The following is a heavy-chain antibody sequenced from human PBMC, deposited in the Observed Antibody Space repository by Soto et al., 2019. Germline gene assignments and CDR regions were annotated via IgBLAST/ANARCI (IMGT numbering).Heavy chain of an antibody. Sequence: QITLKESGPTLVKPTQTLTLTCTFSGFSLSTSGVGVGWIRQPPGKALEWLALIYWDDDKRYSPSLKSRLTITKDTSKNQVVLTMTNMDPVDTATYYCAHQTGLHSSAPAWLYDDHGMDLW. CDR3: AHQTGLHSSAPAWLYDDHGMDL. CDR2: IYWDDDK. J-gene: IGHJ6*01. D-gene: IGHD6-25*01. V-gene: IGHV2-5*02. CDR1: GFSLSTSGVG.